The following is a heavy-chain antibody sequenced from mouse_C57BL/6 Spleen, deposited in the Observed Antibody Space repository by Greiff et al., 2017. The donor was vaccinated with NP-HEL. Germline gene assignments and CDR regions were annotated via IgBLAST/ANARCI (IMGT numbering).Heavy chain of an antibody. J-gene: IGHJ3*01. CDR2: INPSTGGT. D-gene: IGHD3-3*01. V-gene: IGHV1-42*01. CDR1: GYSFTGYY. Sequence: EVQRVESGPELVKPGASVKISCKASGYSFTGYYMNWVKQSPEKSLEWIGEINPSTGGTTYNQKFKAKATLTVDKSSSTAYMQLKSLTSEDSAVYYCARQGLGQRFAYWGQGTLVTVSA. CDR3: ARQGLGQRFAY.